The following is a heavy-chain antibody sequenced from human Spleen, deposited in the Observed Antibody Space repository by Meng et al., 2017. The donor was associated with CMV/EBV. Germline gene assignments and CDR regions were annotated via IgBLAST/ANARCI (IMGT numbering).Heavy chain of an antibody. CDR1: GFTFRSYT. CDR3: AKLEVFRYLELLPVDY. Sequence: GESLKISCAASGFTFRSYTIHWVRQAPGKGLEWVAVISYDGSNKYYADSVKGRFTISRDNSKNTLYLQMNSLRAEDTALYYCAKLEVFRYLELLPVDYWGQGTPVTVSS. V-gene: IGHV3-30-3*02. D-gene: IGHD3-3*01. CDR2: ISYDGSNK. J-gene: IGHJ4*02.